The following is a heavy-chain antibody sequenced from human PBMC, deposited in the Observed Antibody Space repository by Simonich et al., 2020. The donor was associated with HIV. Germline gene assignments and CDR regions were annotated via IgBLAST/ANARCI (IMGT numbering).Heavy chain of an antibody. CDR2: VDPQSGER. Sequence: EVQLVQSGAEVKKPGATVKISCKVSGYTFTDYDMHWGQQAPGTGLEWVGLVDPQSGERIYAEKFRGRLTLTTDTSTTTAYMELRSLRSDDTAVYYCARGNPFYDYWGQGTLVTVSS. J-gene: IGHJ4*02. CDR1: GYTFTDYD. D-gene: IGHD3-16*01. V-gene: IGHV1-69-2*01. CDR3: ARGNPFYDY.